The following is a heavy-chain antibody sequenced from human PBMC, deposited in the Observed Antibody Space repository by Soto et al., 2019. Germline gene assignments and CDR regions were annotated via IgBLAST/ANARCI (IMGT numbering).Heavy chain of an antibody. CDR3: VKDESINWYSGHFRH. V-gene: IGHV3-9*01. D-gene: IGHD6-13*01. CDR1: GFTFDDYA. Sequence: GGSLRLSCAASGFTFDDYAMHWVRQVPGKGLERVSGINWNSGSIGYGDSVKGRFAISRDNAKNSLHLQMNSLSAEDTAFYYCVKDESINWYSGHFRHWGQGTLVTVSS. CDR2: INWNSGSI. J-gene: IGHJ1*01.